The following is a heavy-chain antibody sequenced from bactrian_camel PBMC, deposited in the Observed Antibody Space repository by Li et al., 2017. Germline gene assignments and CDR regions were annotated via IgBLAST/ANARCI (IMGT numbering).Heavy chain of an antibody. D-gene: IGHD4*01. Sequence: HVQLVESGGGSVEAGGFLSLSCSRSGNMRSADCMGWFRQEPGKEREGVAGIDSDGSTNYADSVKGRFTISHDNDKNTLYLQMNSLKPEDTAMYYCAADPYSCYSDSDGPTTYWGQGTQVTVS. J-gene: IGHJ4*01. CDR1: GNMRSADC. CDR2: IDSDGST. CDR3: AADPYSCYSDSDGPTTY. V-gene: IGHV3S53*01.